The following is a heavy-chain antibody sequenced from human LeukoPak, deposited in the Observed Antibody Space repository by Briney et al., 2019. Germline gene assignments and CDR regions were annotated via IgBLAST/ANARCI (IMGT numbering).Heavy chain of an antibody. CDR2: IYHSGGT. J-gene: IGHJ4*02. D-gene: IGHD1-7*01. CDR3: ARGGAITGTTSFDY. Sequence: SSETLSLTCAVSGGSISSGGYSWSWIRQPPGKGLEWIGYIYHSGGTYYNPSLKSRVTISVDRSKNQFSLKLSSVTAADTAVYYCARGGAITGTTSFDYWGQGTLVTVSS. V-gene: IGHV4-30-2*01. CDR1: GGSISSGGYS.